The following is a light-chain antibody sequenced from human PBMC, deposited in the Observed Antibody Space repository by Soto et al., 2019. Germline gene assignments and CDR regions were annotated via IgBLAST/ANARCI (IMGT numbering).Light chain of an antibody. Sequence: QSARTQPPSASGTPGQRVTISCSGGSSNIGTNSVNWYQQLPGRAPKLLIYNNDLRPSGVPDRFSGSKSGTSASLAISGLQSEDEGDYYCAAWDDSLNGFYVFGIGTKVTVL. V-gene: IGLV1-44*01. CDR2: NND. CDR3: AAWDDSLNGFYV. J-gene: IGLJ1*01. CDR1: SSNIGTNS.